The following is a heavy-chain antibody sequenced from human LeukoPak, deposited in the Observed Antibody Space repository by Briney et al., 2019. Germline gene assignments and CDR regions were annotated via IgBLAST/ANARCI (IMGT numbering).Heavy chain of an antibody. CDR3: ARSANPGVHEFHP. CDR1: GFTFRSYN. Sequence: GGSLRLSCAASGFTFRSYNMAWVRQAPGKGLEWLSYITTSNTINYADSVKGRFTMSRDNAKNSLYLQMNSLRDEDTAVYYCARSANPGVHEFHPWGQGTLVTVSS. V-gene: IGHV3-48*02. J-gene: IGHJ5*02. CDR2: ITTSNTI. D-gene: IGHD6-6*01.